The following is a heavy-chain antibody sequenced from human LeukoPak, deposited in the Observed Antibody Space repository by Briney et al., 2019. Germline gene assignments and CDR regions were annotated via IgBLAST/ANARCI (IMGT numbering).Heavy chain of an antibody. CDR3: ARGRTKRGYGDPTPRGNWFDP. V-gene: IGHV4-61*02. CDR1: GGSISSGSYY. D-gene: IGHD4-17*01. CDR2: IYTSGST. Sequence: SETLSLTCTVSGGSISSGSYYWSWIRQPAGKGLEWIGRIYTSGSTNYNPSLKSRVTISVDTSKNQFSLKLSSVTAADTAVYYCARGRTKRGYGDPTPRGNWFDPWGQGTLVTVSS. J-gene: IGHJ5*02.